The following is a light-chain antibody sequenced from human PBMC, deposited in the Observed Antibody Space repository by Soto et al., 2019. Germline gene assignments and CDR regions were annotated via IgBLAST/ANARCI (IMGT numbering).Light chain of an antibody. Sequence: DIQMTQSPSSQSASVGDRVTITCRASQSINSYLNWYQQKPGKAPKLLIYAASSLQSEVPSRFSGSGSETDFTLTITSLQPDDSATYYCQQSFSTPRTFGQGTRVDI. CDR3: QQSFSTPRT. CDR1: QSINSY. CDR2: AAS. J-gene: IGKJ1*01. V-gene: IGKV1-39*01.